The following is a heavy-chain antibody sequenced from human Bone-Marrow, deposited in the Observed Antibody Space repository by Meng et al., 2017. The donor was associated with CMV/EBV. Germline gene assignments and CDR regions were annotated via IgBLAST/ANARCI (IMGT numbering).Heavy chain of an antibody. CDR2: IYYSGST. Sequence: SETLSLTCTVSGGSISSSNYYWGWIRQPPGKGLEWIGSIYYSGSTYYNPSLKSRVTISVDTSKNQFSLKLSSVTAADTAVYYCARDVVEMATCYYWGQGTLVTVSS. CDR3: ARDVVEMATCYY. CDR1: GGSISSSNYY. V-gene: IGHV4-39*07. J-gene: IGHJ4*02. D-gene: IGHD5-24*01.